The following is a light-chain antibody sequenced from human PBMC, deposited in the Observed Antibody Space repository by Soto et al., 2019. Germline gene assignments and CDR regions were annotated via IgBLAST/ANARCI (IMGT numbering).Light chain of an antibody. V-gene: IGKV3-11*01. J-gene: IGKJ1*01. CDR2: DAS. CDR1: QSVSSY. Sequence: EIVLTQSPATLSLSPGERATLSCRASQSVSSYLGWYQQKPGQAPRLLIYDASNRATGIPARFSGSGSGTDLTLTISSLEPQDFEVYYCQQRSNWPRTFGQGTKVQIK. CDR3: QQRSNWPRT.